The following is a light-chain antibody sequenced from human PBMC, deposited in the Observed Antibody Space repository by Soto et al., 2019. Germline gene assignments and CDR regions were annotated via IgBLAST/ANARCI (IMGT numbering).Light chain of an antibody. CDR1: QSISTY. V-gene: IGKV1-39*01. CDR3: QQSYRTPIT. J-gene: IGKJ5*01. CDR2: AAS. Sequence: DVPLSQTPCPLSASVGDRVAITCLASQSISTYLNWYQQKPGKAPKVLIYAASNLQSGVPPRFSGSGSGTDFTLTISSLQPEDVATYFCQQSYRTPITFGQGTRLEIK.